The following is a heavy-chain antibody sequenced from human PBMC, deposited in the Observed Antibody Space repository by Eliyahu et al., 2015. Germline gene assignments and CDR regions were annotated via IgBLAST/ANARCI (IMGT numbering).Heavy chain of an antibody. J-gene: IGHJ4*02. CDR3: ARRYCSGGICYFFDS. CDR2: IFQDGNN. Sequence: RQTPGKGLEWIGNIFQDGNNYYNPSLQSRVTIFVDTSKNQFSLKLSSVTAADTAVYYCARRYCSGGICYFFDSWGQGTLVTVSS. D-gene: IGHD2-15*01. V-gene: IGHV4-39*01.